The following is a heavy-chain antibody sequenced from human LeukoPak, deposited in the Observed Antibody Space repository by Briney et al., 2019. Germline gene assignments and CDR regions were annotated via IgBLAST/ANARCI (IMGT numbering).Heavy chain of an antibody. CDR1: GGTFSSYA. CDR2: IIPIFGTA. D-gene: IGHD5-18*01. J-gene: IGHJ2*01. Sequence: ASVKVSCKASGGTFSSYAISWVRQAPGQGLEWMGGIIPIFGTANYAQNFQGRVTITADESTSTAYMELSSLRSEDTAVYYCATTRLPTSGTNSGYSYGYYEDAYWYFDLWGRGTLVTVSS. CDR3: ATTRLPTSGTNSGYSYGYYEDAYWYFDL. V-gene: IGHV1-69*13.